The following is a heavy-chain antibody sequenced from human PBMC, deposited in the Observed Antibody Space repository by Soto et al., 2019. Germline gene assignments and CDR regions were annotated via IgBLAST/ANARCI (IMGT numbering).Heavy chain of an antibody. CDR3: ARAKDYGDY. CDR2: ITTRSTYI. Sequence: EVHLVESGGGLVKPGGSLRLSCAASGFIFSDYTMNWVRQAPGKGLEWVSSITTRSTYIYYVDSVKGRFTISRDDAKNSLYLQMNSLGVEGTAVYYCARAKDYGDYWGQGTLVTVSS. CDR1: GFIFSDYT. V-gene: IGHV3-21*01. J-gene: IGHJ4*02.